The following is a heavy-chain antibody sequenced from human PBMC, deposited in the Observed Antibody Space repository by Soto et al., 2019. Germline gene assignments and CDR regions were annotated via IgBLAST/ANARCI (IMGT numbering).Heavy chain of an antibody. J-gene: IGHJ3*02. CDR1: GGSFSGYY. CDR3: ARERDEAFDI. Sequence: QVQLQHWGAGLLKPSETLSLTCAVFGGSFSGYYWSWIRQPPGKGLEWIGEINDSGRTNYNPSRKSRVTISVDPSKNQFYLKLSSVTAADTALYYCARERDEAFDIWGQGTMVTVSS. V-gene: IGHV4-34*01. CDR2: INDSGRT.